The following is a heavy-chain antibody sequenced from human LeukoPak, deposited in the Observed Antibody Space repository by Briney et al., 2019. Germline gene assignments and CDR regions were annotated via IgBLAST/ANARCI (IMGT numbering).Heavy chain of an antibody. CDR1: GFTFSSYA. D-gene: IGHD5-18*01. CDR3: AKLGVDTAMVRSYFDY. Sequence: GGSRRLSCAASGFTFSSYAMSWVRQAPGKGLEWVSAISGSGGSTYYADSVKGRFTISRDNSKNTLYLQMNSLRAEDTAVYYCAKLGVDTAMVRSYFDYWGQGTLVTVSS. V-gene: IGHV3-23*01. CDR2: ISGSGGST. J-gene: IGHJ4*02.